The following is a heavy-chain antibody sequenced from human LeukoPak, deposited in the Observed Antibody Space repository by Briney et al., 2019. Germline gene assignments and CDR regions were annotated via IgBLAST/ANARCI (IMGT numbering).Heavy chain of an antibody. CDR2: INHSGST. J-gene: IGHJ6*03. V-gene: IGHV4-34*01. D-gene: IGHD3-9*01. Sequence: PSETLSLTCAVYGGSFSGYYWSWIRRPPGKGLEWIGEINHSGSTNYNPSLKSRVTISVDTSKNQFSLKLSSVTAADTAVYYCARGRGLTNDYYYYMDVWGKGTTVTVSS. CDR1: GGSFSGYY. CDR3: ARGRGLTNDYYYYMDV.